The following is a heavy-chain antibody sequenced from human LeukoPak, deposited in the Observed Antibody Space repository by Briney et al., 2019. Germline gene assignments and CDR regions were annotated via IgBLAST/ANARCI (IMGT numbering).Heavy chain of an antibody. J-gene: IGHJ4*02. Sequence: SETLSLTCTVSGGSISSYYWSWIRQPPGKGLEWIGYIYYSGSTNYNPSLKSRVTMSVDTSKNHFSLKLSSVTAADTAVYYCARGSVDSSGYYDPYYFDYWGQGTLVTVSS. V-gene: IGHV4-59*01. CDR1: GGSISSYY. D-gene: IGHD3-22*01. CDR3: ARGSVDSSGYYDPYYFDY. CDR2: IYYSGST.